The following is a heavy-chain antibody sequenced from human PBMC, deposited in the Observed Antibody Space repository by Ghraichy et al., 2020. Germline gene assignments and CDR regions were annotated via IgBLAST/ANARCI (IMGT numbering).Heavy chain of an antibody. V-gene: IGHV4-4*07. CDR3: VRDSVRYSSGWEGFDP. CDR1: GGSISSHY. CDR2: IYTSGST. J-gene: IGHJ5*02. D-gene: IGHD6-19*01. Sequence: ESLNISCTVSGGSISSHYWSWIRQPAGKGLEWIGRIYTSGSTNYNPSLKSRVTMSVDTSKNQFSLKLSSVTAANTAVYYCVRDSVRYSSGWEGFDPWGQGTLVTVSS.